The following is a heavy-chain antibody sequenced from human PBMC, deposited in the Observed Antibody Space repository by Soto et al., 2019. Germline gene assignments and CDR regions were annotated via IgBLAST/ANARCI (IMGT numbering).Heavy chain of an antibody. CDR2: ISYDGSNK. Sequence: PGGSLRLSCAASGFTFSSYGMHWVRQAPGKGLEWVAVISYDGSNKYYADSVKGRFTISRDNSKNTLYLQMNSLRAEDTAVYYCAKDMERIQLWPIDYWGQGTLVTVSS. V-gene: IGHV3-30*18. J-gene: IGHJ4*02. D-gene: IGHD5-18*01. CDR3: AKDMERIQLWPIDY. CDR1: GFTFSSYG.